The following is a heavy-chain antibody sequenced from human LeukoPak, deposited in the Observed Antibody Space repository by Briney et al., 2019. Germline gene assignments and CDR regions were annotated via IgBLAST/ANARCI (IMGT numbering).Heavy chain of an antibody. J-gene: IGHJ4*02. CDR3: ARESPHCSGVSCFCDY. V-gene: IGHV3-48*03. Sequence: GGSLRLSCAASGFTFSGYEMNWVRQAPGKGLEWVSYITSSGRTRYYADSVKGRFTLSRDNAKNSLYLQMNSLRAEDTAIYYCARESPHCSGVSCFCDYWGQGTLVTVSS. CDR1: GFTFSGYE. CDR2: ITSSGRTR. D-gene: IGHD2-15*01.